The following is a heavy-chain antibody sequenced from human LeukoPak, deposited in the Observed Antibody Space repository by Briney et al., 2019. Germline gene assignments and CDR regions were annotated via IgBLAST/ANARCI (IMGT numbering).Heavy chain of an antibody. CDR1: NYTFSNYP. Sequence: GASVKVSCKASNYTFSNYPISWVRQAPGQRLEWLGWISAYSGNTNYAQKVQGRVTMTTDRPTSTAYMELASLRPDDTAIYYCTRGSSSQYFQHWGQGTLVTVSS. V-gene: IGHV1-18*01. CDR3: TRGSSSQYFQH. D-gene: IGHD6-6*01. CDR2: ISAYSGNT. J-gene: IGHJ1*01.